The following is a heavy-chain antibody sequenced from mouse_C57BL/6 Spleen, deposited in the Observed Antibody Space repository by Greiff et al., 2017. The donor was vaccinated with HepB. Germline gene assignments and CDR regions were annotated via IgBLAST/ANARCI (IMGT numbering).Heavy chain of an antibody. J-gene: IGHJ2*01. CDR1: GYSFTGYY. CDR3: ARRGEVYYGSSYDDY. D-gene: IGHD1-1*01. Sequence: VQLKQSGPELVKPGASVKISCKASGYSFTGYYMNWVKQSPEKSLEWIGEINPSTGGTTYNQKFKAKATLTVDKSSSTAYMQLKSLTSEDSAVYYCARRGEVYYGSSYDDYWGQGTTLTVSS. V-gene: IGHV1-42*01. CDR2: INPSTGGT.